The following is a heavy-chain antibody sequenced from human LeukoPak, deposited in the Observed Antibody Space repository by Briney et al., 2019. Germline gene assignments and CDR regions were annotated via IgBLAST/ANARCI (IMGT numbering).Heavy chain of an antibody. CDR3: ARGPVNYYDSSGYYLDY. Sequence: ASVKVSCKASGYTFTSYGISWVRQAPGQGLEWMGWISAYNGNTNYPQKLQGRVTMTTDTSTSTAYMELRSLRSDDTAVYYCARGPVNYYDSSGYYLDYWGQGTLVTVSS. J-gene: IGHJ4*02. V-gene: IGHV1-18*01. D-gene: IGHD3-22*01. CDR1: GYTFTSYG. CDR2: ISAYNGNT.